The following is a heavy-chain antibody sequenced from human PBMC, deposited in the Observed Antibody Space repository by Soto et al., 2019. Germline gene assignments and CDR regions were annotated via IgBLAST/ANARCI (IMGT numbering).Heavy chain of an antibody. CDR3: ARGPF. J-gene: IGHJ4*02. Sequence: GGSLRLSCAASGFIFRDFDMSWIRQAPGTGLEWVSHIDELRSYTNYVDSVKGRFTVSRDNAKNSVYLQMNSLRAEDTAVYYCARGPFWGQGTLVTVSS. CDR1: GFIFRDFD. CDR2: IDELRSYT. V-gene: IGHV3-11*05.